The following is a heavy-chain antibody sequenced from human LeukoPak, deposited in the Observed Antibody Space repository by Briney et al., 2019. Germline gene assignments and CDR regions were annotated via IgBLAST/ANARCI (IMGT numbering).Heavy chain of an antibody. CDR3: ARVGLYDYVWGSYRLYYYYYMDV. D-gene: IGHD3-16*02. Sequence: ASVKVSCKASGYTFTGYYMHWVRQAPGQGLEWMGWINPNSGNTGYAQKFQGRVTMTRNTSISTAYMELSSLRSEDTAVYYCARVGLYDYVWGSYRLYYYYYMDVWGKGTTVTVSS. V-gene: IGHV1-8*02. J-gene: IGHJ6*03. CDR2: INPNSGNT. CDR1: GYTFTGYY.